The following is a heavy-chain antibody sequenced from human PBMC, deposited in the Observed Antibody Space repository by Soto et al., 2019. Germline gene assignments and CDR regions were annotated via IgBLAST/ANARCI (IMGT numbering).Heavy chain of an antibody. J-gene: IGHJ6*02. CDR3: AGGVAGTADYYYGMDV. V-gene: IGHV3-48*03. CDR1: GFTFSSYA. CDR2: ISSSGSTI. D-gene: IGHD6-19*01. Sequence: PGGSLRLSCAASGFTFSSYAMSWVRQAPGKGLEWVSYISSSGSTIYYADSVKGRFTISRDNAKNSLYLQMNSLRAEDTAVYYCAGGVAGTADYYYGMDVWGQGTTVTVSS.